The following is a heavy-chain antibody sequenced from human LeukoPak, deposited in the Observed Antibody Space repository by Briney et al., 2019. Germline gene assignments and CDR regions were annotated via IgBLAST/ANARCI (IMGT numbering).Heavy chain of an antibody. CDR1: GGSISSYY. D-gene: IGHD3-10*01. CDR2: IYYSGST. Sequence: PSETLSLTCTVSGGSISSYYWSWIRQPPGKGLEWIGYIYYSGSTNYNPSLKSRVTISVDTSKNQFSLKLSSVTAADTAVYYCARASRGLVPQNWFDPWGQGTLVTVSS. J-gene: IGHJ5*02. CDR3: ARASRGLVPQNWFDP. V-gene: IGHV4-59*12.